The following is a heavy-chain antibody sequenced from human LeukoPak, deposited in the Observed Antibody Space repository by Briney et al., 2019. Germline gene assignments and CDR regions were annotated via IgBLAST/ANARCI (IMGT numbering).Heavy chain of an antibody. Sequence: SETLSLTCTVSGGSVSTGRYYWSWIRQPPGKGLEWIGYIDYSGSTNYNPSLKSRVTISVDTSKNQFSLKLSSVTAADTAVYYCARGGDGYIYYFDYWGQGTLVTVSS. D-gene: IGHD5-24*01. CDR2: IDYSGST. V-gene: IGHV4-61*01. CDR1: GGSVSTGRYY. J-gene: IGHJ4*02. CDR3: ARGGDGYIYYFDY.